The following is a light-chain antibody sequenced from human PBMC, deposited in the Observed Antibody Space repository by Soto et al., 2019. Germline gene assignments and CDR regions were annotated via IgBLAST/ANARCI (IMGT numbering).Light chain of an antibody. V-gene: IGKV3-15*01. CDR1: QSVSSN. Sequence: EIVMTQSPATLSVSPGERATLSCRASQSVSSNLAWYQQKPGQAPRLLIYGASTRATGIPARFSGSGSGTDFTLTISSREPEDVAVYYCQQRGNWFLTFGQGTRLEIK. CDR3: QQRGNWFLT. J-gene: IGKJ5*01. CDR2: GAS.